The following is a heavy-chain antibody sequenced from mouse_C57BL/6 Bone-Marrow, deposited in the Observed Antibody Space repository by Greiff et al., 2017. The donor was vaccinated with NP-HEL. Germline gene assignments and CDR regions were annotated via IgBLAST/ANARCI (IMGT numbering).Heavy chain of an antibody. CDR2: ISSGGSYT. CDR3: ASPYDYDVAWFAY. J-gene: IGHJ3*01. Sequence: EVHLVESGGDLVKPGGSLKLSCAASGFTFSSYGMSWVRQTPDKRLEWVATISSGGSYTYYPDSVKGRFTISRDNAKNTLYLQMSSLKSEETAMYYCASPYDYDVAWFAYWGQGTLVTVSA. V-gene: IGHV5-6*01. D-gene: IGHD2-4*01. CDR1: GFTFSSYG.